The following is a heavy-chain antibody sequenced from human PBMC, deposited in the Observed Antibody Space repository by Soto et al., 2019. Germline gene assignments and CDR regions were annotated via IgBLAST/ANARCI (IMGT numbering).Heavy chain of an antibody. CDR1: GGSVSXGDXX. CDR3: AREWARSRGWTWFDP. CDR2: IYNSGST. J-gene: IGHJ5*02. Sequence: SETLSLTCAVSGGSVSXGDXXXXWXXXPPGKGLEWIGYIYNSGSTSYNPSLESRVTISIDTSKNQFSLKLSSVTAADTVVYFCAREWARSRGWTWFDPWGQGTLVTVSS. V-gene: IGHV4-61*08. D-gene: IGHD1-26*01.